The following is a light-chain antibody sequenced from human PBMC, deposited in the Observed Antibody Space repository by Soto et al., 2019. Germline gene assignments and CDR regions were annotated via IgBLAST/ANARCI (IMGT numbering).Light chain of an antibody. J-gene: IGKJ1*01. CDR3: QQSYSTPWT. Sequence: DIPMTQSPSSLSASVGDRVTITCRASQSVSTYLNWYQQKPGKAPKLLIYAASTLQSGVPSRFSGSGSGTDFTLTISSLQPEDFASYYCQQSYSTPWTFGQGTKVGIK. V-gene: IGKV1-39*01. CDR1: QSVSTY. CDR2: AAS.